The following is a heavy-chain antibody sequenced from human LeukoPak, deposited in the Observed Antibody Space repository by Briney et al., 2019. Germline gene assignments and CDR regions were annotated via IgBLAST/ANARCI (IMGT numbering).Heavy chain of an antibody. Sequence: GGSLRLSCAASGFTFSSYSMNWVRQAPGKGLEWVSSISSSSSYIYYADSVKGRFTISRDNAKNSLYLQMNSLRAEDTAVYYCARESPSGSHCSSTSCYLDYWGQGTLVTVSS. D-gene: IGHD2-2*01. CDR2: ISSSSSYI. J-gene: IGHJ4*02. V-gene: IGHV3-21*01. CDR1: GFTFSSYS. CDR3: ARESPSGSHCSSTSCYLDY.